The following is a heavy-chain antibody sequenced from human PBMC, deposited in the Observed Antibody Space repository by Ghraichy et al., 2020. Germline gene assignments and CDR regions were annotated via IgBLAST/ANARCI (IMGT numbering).Heavy chain of an antibody. V-gene: IGHV4-38-2*02. CDR2: IYHSGST. D-gene: IGHD6-13*01. CDR3: ARDGVYSSSPLSPGWFDP. Sequence: SETLSLTCTVSGYSISSGYYWGWIRQPPGKGLEWIGSIYHSGSTYYNPSLKSRVTISVDTSKNQFSLKLSSVTAADTAVYYCARDGVYSSSPLSPGWFDPWGQGTLVTVSS. CDR1: GYSISSGYY. J-gene: IGHJ5*02.